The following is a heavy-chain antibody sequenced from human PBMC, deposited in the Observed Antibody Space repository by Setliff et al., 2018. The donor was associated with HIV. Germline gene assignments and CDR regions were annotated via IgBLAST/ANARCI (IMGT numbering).Heavy chain of an antibody. J-gene: IGHJ6*02. V-gene: IGHV3-30*04. CDR1: GFIFSNYA. Sequence: GGSLRLSCAASGFIFSNYAMQWVRQAPGKGLEWVAAITSDGSNEYYADSVKGRFTISRDNSKNTLYVQMNSLRAEDTAVYYCARDQLAMVRRNGMDVWGQGTTVTVSS. CDR2: ITSDGSNE. CDR3: ARDQLAMVRRNGMDV. D-gene: IGHD3-10*01.